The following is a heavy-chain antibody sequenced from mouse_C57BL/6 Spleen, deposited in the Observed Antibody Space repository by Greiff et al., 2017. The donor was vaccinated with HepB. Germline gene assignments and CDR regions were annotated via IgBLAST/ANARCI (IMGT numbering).Heavy chain of an antibody. CDR2: IDPENGDT. J-gene: IGHJ4*01. CDR1: GFNIKDDY. V-gene: IGHV14-4*01. Sequence: EVQRVESGAELVRPGASVKLSCTASGFNIKDDYMHWVKQRPEQGLEWIGWIDPENGDTEYASKFQGKATITADTSSNTAYLQLSSLTSEDTAVYYCTTYRYAMDYWGQGTSVTVSS. CDR3: TTYRYAMDY.